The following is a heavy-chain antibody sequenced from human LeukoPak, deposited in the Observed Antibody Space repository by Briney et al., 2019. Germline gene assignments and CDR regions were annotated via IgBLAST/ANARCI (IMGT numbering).Heavy chain of an antibody. J-gene: IGHJ5*02. CDR1: GYTFTGYY. V-gene: IGHV1-2*02. CDR3: ARGGILLWFGELENWFDP. Sequence: ASVTVSCKASGYTFTGYYMHWVRQAPGQGLEWMGWINPNSGGTNYAQKFQGRVTMTRDTSISTAYMELSRLRSDDTAVYYCARGGILLWFGELENWFDPWGQGTLVTVFS. CDR2: INPNSGGT. D-gene: IGHD3-10*01.